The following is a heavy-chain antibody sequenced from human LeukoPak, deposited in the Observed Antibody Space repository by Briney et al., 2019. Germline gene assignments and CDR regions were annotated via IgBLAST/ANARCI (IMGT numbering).Heavy chain of an antibody. V-gene: IGHV4-59*08. CDR3: ARRWVYDKRAFDA. D-gene: IGHD3-16*01. Sequence: SETLSLTCTVSGGSISSYYWSWIRHPPGKGLEWIGYIYYTGTTDSNPSLKSRVTISLDTPKNQFSLNLSSVTAADTAVYYCARRWVYDKRAFDAWGQGTMVTVSS. J-gene: IGHJ3*01. CDR1: GGSISSYY. CDR2: IYYTGTT.